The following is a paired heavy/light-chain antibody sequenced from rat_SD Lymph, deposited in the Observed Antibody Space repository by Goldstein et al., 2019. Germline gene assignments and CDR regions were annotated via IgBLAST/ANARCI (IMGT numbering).Heavy chain of an antibody. CDR3: ARSAARVMDA. CDR2: IGPGSGDT. J-gene: IGHJ4*01. Sequence: QVQLQQSGAELVKPGSSVKMSCKASGYTFTSYYIYWIKQRPGQGLEWIGRIGPGSGDTNYNEKFKGKATFTVDKSSSTAYMQLSSLTPEDTAVYYCARSAARVMDAWGQGASVTVSS. D-gene: IGHD1-2*01. V-gene: IGHV1-32*01. CDR1: GYTFTSYY.
Light chain of an antibody. Sequence: DVVMTQTPVSLSVSLGGQVSISCRSSQSLVHNNGNTYLSWYLQKPGQSPQLLIYKVSNRFSGISDRFSGSGSGTDFTLKISRVEPDDLGVYYCGQGTQYPWTFGGGTKLELK. V-gene: IGKV1S21*01. CDR2: KVS. J-gene: IGKJ1*01. CDR1: QSLVHNNGNTY. CDR3: GQGTQYPWT.